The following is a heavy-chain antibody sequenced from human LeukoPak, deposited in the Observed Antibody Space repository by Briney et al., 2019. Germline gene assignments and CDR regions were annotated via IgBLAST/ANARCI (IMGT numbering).Heavy chain of an antibody. CDR1: GFTVSTTY. CDR3: ARGTVTAPDY. J-gene: IGHJ4*02. D-gene: IGHD4-17*01. CDR2: IYTGGST. V-gene: IGHV3-53*01. Sequence: GSLRLSCAASGFTVSTTYMTWVRQAPGKGLEWVSVIYTGGSTYYADSVKGRFTISRDISKNTLYLQMNSLRAEDTAVYYYARGTVTAPDYWGQGTLVTVSS.